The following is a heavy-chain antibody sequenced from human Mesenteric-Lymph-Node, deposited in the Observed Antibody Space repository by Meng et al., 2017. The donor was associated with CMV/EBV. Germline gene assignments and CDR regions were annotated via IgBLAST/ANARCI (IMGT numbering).Heavy chain of an antibody. J-gene: IGHJ5*02. CDR2: INHSGST. CDR3: ARDYYGSGSSPRTPQQLYNWFDP. CDR1: YN. V-gene: IGHV4-34*01. D-gene: IGHD3-10*01. Sequence: YNGNRHHQPPGKGLKWIGEINHSGSTNYSPSLKSRVTISVDTSKNQFSLKLSSVTAADTAVYYCARDYYGSGSSPRTPQQLYNWFDPWGQGTLVTVSS.